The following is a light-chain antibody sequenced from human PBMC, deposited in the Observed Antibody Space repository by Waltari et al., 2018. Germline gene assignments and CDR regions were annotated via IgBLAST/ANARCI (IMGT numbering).Light chain of an antibody. Sequence: QSALTQPASVSGSPGQSITISCTGTSSDVGTYNRVSWYQQHPGKAPKLMIYEVTNRPSGVSNRCSGSKSGNTASLTISGLQAEDEADYYCCSYAGSSTYYVFGTGTKVTVL. CDR2: EVT. J-gene: IGLJ1*01. V-gene: IGLV2-23*02. CDR3: CSYAGSSTYYV. CDR1: SSDVGTYNR.